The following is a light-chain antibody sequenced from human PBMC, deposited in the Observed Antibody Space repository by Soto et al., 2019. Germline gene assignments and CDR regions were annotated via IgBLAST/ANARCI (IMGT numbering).Light chain of an antibody. CDR1: QSVSSY. J-gene: IGKJ5*01. CDR3: QQRSNWPIT. V-gene: IGKV3-11*01. CDR2: AAS. Sequence: SVLPQSPATLSLSPGERATLSCMASQSVSSYFAGYQQKPCPAPRLLIYAASNRATGIPARFSGSGSGTDFTLTISSLEPEDFAVYYCQQRSNWPITFGQGTRLEIK.